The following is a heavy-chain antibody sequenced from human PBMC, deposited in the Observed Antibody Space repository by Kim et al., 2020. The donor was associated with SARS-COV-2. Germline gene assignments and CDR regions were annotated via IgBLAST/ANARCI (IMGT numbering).Heavy chain of an antibody. V-gene: IGHV3-30*02. CDR3: AKDPLDY. Sequence: DGSNKYYADSVKGRFTISRDNSKNALYLQKNRLRAEDTAVYYCAKDPLDYWGQGTLVTVSS. CDR2: DGSNK. J-gene: IGHJ4*02.